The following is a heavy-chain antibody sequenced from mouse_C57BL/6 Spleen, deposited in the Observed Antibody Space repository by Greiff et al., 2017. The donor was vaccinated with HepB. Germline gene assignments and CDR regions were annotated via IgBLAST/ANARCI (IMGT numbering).Heavy chain of an antibody. CDR3: TRYPYDYVAMDY. D-gene: IGHD2-10*02. Sequence: QVQLKESGAELVRPGASVTLSCKASGYTFTDYEMHWVKQTPVHGLEWIGAIDPETGGTAYNKKFKGKAILTADKSSSTAYMELRSLTSEDSAVYYCTRYPYDYVAMDYWGQGTSVTVSS. V-gene: IGHV1-15*01. CDR1: GYTFTDYE. J-gene: IGHJ4*01. CDR2: IDPETGGT.